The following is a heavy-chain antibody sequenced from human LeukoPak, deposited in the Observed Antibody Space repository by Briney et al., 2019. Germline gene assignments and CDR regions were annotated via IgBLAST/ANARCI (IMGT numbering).Heavy chain of an antibody. J-gene: IGHJ4*02. CDR2: INHSGST. D-gene: IGHD3-3*02. CDR1: GGSFSGYY. V-gene: IGHV4-34*01. Sequence: SETLSLTCAVYGGSFSGYYWSWIRQPPGKGLEWIGEINHSGSTNYNPSLKSRVTISVDTSKNQFSLKLSSVTAADTAVYYCARSHFAPYFDYWGQGTLVTVSS. CDR3: ARSHFAPYFDY.